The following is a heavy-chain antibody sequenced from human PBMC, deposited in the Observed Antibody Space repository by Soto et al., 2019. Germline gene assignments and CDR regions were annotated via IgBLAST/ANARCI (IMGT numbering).Heavy chain of an antibody. CDR2: IYSGGST. CDR1: GFTVSSNY. J-gene: IGHJ3*02. D-gene: IGHD6-19*01. V-gene: IGHV3-53*01. CDR3: ARDRGSGWYPGAFDI. Sequence: PGGSLRLSCAASGFTVSSNYMSWVRQAPGKGLEWVSVIYSGGSTYYADSVKGRFTISRDNSKNTLYLQMNSPRAEDTAVYYCARDRGSGWYPGAFDIWGQGTMVTVSS.